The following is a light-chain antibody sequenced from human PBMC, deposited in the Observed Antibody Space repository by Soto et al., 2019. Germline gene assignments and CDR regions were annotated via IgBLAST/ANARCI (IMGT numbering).Light chain of an antibody. CDR1: SSDVGGYNN. Sequence: QSALTQPASVSGSPGQSITISCTGTSSDVGGYNNVSWYQQHPGKAPKLMIYEVSNRPSGVSNRFSGSNSGNTASLTISGLQAEDEADYYCSSYTSCSTYVFGTGTKLTVL. CDR2: EVS. V-gene: IGLV2-14*01. CDR3: SSYTSCSTYV. J-gene: IGLJ1*01.